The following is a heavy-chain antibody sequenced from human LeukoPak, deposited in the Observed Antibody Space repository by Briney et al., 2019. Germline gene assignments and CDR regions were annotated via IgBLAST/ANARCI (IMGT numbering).Heavy chain of an antibody. CDR1: GFTFSLHA. J-gene: IGHJ3*02. D-gene: IGHD3-22*01. Sequence: GASLRLSCAASGFTFSLHAMTWVRQAPGKGLEWVSRISGSGGSTYYADSVKGRFTISRDNSKNTQSLQMNSLRAEDTAVYYCAKGHYDTGTFGAFDIWGQGTMVTVSS. V-gene: IGHV3-23*01. CDR3: AKGHYDTGTFGAFDI. CDR2: ISGSGGST.